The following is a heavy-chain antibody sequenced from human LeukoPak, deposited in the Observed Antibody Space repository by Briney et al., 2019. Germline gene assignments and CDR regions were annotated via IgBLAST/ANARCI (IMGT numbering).Heavy chain of an antibody. J-gene: IGHJ6*02. Sequence: PSETLSLTCTVSGGSISSGDYYWSRIRQPPGKGLEWIGYIYYSGSTYYNPSLKSRVTISVDTSKNQFSLKLSSVTAADTAVYYCAREQSIAAAGSAVYYYYYGMDVWGQGTTVTVSS. CDR3: AREQSIAAAGSAVYYYYYGMDV. CDR2: IYYSGST. V-gene: IGHV4-30-4*01. D-gene: IGHD6-13*01. CDR1: GGSISSGDYY.